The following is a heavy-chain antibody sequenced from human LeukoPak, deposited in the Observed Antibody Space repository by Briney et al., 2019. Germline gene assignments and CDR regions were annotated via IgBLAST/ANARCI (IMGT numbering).Heavy chain of an antibody. CDR1: GGSISSGGYS. Sequence: SETLSLTCAVSGGSISSGGYSWSWIRQPPGKGLEWIGYIYHTGNTNYNPSLKRRVTMSVDGSKNQFSLKLSSVAAADTAVYYCARTGDYFDFWGQGTLVIVSS. V-gene: IGHV4-30-2*01. J-gene: IGHJ4*02. CDR3: ARTGDYFDF. CDR2: IYHTGNT.